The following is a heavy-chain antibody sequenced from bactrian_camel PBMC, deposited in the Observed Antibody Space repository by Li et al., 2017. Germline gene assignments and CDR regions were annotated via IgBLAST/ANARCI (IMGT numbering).Heavy chain of an antibody. Sequence: HVQLVESGGGLVEPGGSLKLSCATSGFTFNTAAMYWVRQAPGKGLEWVSGTTSGGSTYYADSVKGRFTISRDNAKNTLYLQMNSLKPEDTAVYYCATGSRTEYGGSWYGDLYNYWGQGTQVTVS. CDR2: TTSGGST. V-gene: IGHV3S1*01. D-gene: IGHD6*01. CDR3: ATGSRTEYGGSWYGDLYNY. J-gene: IGHJ4*01. CDR1: GFTFNTAA.